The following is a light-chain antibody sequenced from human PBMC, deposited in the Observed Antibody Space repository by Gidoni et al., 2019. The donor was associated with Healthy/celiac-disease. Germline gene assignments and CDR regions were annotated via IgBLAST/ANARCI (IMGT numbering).Light chain of an antibody. CDR2: AAS. Sequence: DIQMTQYPSSLSASVGDRVTITCRASQSISSYLNWYQQKPGKAPKLLIYAASSLQSGVPSRFSCSGSGTDFTLTISSLQPEDFATYYCQQSYSTPWTFGQGTKVEIK. J-gene: IGKJ1*01. CDR3: QQSYSTPWT. V-gene: IGKV1-39*01. CDR1: QSISSY.